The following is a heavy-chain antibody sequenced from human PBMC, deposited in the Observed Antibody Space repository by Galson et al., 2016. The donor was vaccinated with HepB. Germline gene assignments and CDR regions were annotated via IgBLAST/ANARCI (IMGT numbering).Heavy chain of an antibody. CDR3: ACVGIFTGEYYDTSGALGY. D-gene: IGHD3-22*01. J-gene: IGHJ4*02. CDR1: GGSFSDFH. Sequence: SETLSLTCAPYGGSFSDFHWTWIRQPPGKGLEWIGEINHSGRTNYNPSLKSRVTISMDTSKNQFSLKLSSMTAADTAVYYCACVGIFTGEYYDTSGALGYWGQGTLVTVSS. CDR2: INHSGRT. V-gene: IGHV4-34*01.